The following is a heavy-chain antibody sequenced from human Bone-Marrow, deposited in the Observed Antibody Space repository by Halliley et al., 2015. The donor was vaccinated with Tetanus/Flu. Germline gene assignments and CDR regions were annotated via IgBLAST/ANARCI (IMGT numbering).Heavy chain of an antibody. CDR1: GYRFTNFW. CDR2: IYPRDSET. D-gene: IGHD6-13*01. Sequence: QLVQSGAEIKKPGESLKISCRGSGYRFTNFWIGWVRQMPGKGLEWMGMIYPRDSETRYSPSFQGQVTISADNSMNTAHLQWSSLRASDTAIYSCARGVAAAGYYFDSWGQGTLVSVSS. CDR3: ARGVAAAGYYFDS. J-gene: IGHJ4*01. V-gene: IGHV5-51*03.